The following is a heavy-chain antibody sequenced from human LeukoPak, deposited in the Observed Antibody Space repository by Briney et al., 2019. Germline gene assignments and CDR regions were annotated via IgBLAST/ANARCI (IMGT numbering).Heavy chain of an antibody. J-gene: IGHJ6*03. CDR1: GGSISSGSYY. V-gene: IGHV4-61*02. CDR3: ASGFNYYYYYMDV. D-gene: IGHD3-10*01. Sequence: PSGTLSLTCTVSGGSISSGSYYWSWIRQPAGKGLEWIGRIYTSGSTNYNPSLQSRVTISVDSSKTQFSLKLSSVTAADTAVYYCASGFNYYYYYMDVWGKGTTVTISS. CDR2: IYTSGST.